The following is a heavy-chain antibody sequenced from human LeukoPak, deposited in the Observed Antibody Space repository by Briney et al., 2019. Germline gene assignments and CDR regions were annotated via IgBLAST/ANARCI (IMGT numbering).Heavy chain of an antibody. CDR2: IIPIFGPA. CDR1: GYTFTSYG. D-gene: IGHD3-10*01. J-gene: IGHJ2*01. CDR3: AKSTYYYGSGEGSNYWYFDL. V-gene: IGHV1-69*13. Sequence: SVKVSCKASGYTFTSYGISWVRQAPGQGLEWMGGIIPIFGPANYAQKFQGRVTITADESTSTAYMELSSLRSEDTALYYCAKSTYYYGSGEGSNYWYFDLWGRGTLVTVSS.